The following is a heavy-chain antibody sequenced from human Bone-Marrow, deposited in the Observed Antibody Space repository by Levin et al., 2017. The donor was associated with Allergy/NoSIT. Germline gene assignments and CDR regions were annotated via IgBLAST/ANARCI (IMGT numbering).Heavy chain of an antibody. CDR2: FDPEEAET. J-gene: IGHJ6*02. CDR3: TRGVMVRLGGVIASYALDV. CDR1: GYSFSELS. Sequence: ASVKVSCKVSGYSFSELSVHWVRQAPGKGLEWMGGFDPEEAETIYAQRFQGRVTMTEDTSAETAYVELSGLRSDDTATYYCTRGVMVRLGGVIASYALDVWGQGTAVVVS. D-gene: IGHD3-16*02. V-gene: IGHV1-24*01.